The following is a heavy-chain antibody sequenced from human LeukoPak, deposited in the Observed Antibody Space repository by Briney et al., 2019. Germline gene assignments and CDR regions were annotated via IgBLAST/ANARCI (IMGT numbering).Heavy chain of an antibody. CDR3: AKIPLPDRGLLRYYFDY. D-gene: IGHD2-21*01. Sequence: GESLKISLKGPGYIFTNYWIGWVRQMPGKGLEWMGIIYPGDSDSRYSPSFQGQVTISADKSISTAYLQWSSLKASDTAMYYCAKIPLPDRGLLRYYFDYWGQGTLLTVSS. CDR1: GYIFTNYW. J-gene: IGHJ4*02. CDR2: IYPGDSDS. V-gene: IGHV5-51*01.